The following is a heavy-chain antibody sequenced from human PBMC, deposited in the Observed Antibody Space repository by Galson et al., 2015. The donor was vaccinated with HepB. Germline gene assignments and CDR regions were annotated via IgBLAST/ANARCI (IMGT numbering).Heavy chain of an antibody. CDR3: AKDHPSSGWPAFDY. D-gene: IGHD6-19*01. J-gene: IGHJ4*02. Sequence: SLRLSCAVSGFSVDSRAMSWVRQAPGKRLEWLSSISNNAGKTYYAGSVRGRFTISRDESTNSVFLQMDSLRADDTAVYYCAKDHPSSGWPAFDYWSQGALVIVSS. CDR2: ISNNAGKT. V-gene: IGHV3-23*01. CDR1: GFSVDSRA.